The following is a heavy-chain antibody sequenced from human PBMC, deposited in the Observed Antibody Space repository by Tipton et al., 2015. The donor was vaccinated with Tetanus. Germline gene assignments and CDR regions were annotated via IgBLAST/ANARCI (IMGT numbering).Heavy chain of an antibody. CDR1: GFTFSQHY. V-gene: IGHV3-11*06. Sequence: SLRLSCAASGFTFSQHYISWIRQAPGKGLEWVSSISSSSRYIYYADSVKGRFTISRDNAKNSLHLQMISLRAEDTAVYSCARGMAEASNCGGDCYSDYWGQGTLVTVSS. CDR2: ISSSSRYI. D-gene: IGHD2-21*02. J-gene: IGHJ4*02. CDR3: ARGMAEASNCGGDCYSDY.